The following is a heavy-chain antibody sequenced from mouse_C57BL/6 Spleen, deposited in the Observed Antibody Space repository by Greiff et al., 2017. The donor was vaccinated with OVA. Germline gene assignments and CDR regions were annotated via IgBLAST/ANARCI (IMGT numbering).Heavy chain of an antibody. CDR1: GFTFTDYY. J-gene: IGHJ4*01. D-gene: IGHD2-5*01. CDR3: ARDGGSNYSYYYAMDY. CDR2: IRNKANGYTT. V-gene: IGHV7-3*01. Sequence: EVQGVESGGGLVQPGGSLSLSCAASGFTFTDYYMSWVRQPPGKALEWLGFIRNKANGYTTEYSASVKGRFTISRDNSQSILYLQMNALRAEDSATYYCARDGGSNYSYYYAMDYWGQGTSVTVSS.